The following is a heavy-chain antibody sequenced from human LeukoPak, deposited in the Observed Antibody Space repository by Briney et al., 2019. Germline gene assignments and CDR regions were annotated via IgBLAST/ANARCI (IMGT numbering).Heavy chain of an antibody. CDR1: GFTFSSYG. D-gene: IGHD5-24*01. CDR2: IWYDGSNK. CDR3: AKGRDGYNYGALDY. Sequence: GGSLRLSCAASGFTFSSYGMHWVRQAPGKWLEWVAVIWYDGSNKYYADSVKGRFTISRDNSKNTLYLQMNSLRAEDTAVYYCAKGRDGYNYGALDYWGQGTLVTVSS. V-gene: IGHV3-33*06. J-gene: IGHJ4*02.